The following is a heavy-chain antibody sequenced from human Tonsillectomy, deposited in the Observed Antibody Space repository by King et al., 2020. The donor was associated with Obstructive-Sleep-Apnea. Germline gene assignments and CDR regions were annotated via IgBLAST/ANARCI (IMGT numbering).Heavy chain of an antibody. CDR1: GVTFSNYW. CDR2: INKDGGEK. CDR3: SRASALVVVADTYYYYGMDV. J-gene: IGHJ6*02. Sequence: VQLVESGGGLVQRGGSVRLSCAASGVTFSNYWMSWVRQAPGKGLEWVANINKDGGEKYYVDSVKGRFTISRDNAKNSLYLQMNSLRAEDTAVYYCSRASALVVVADTYYYYGMDVWGQGTTVTVSS. V-gene: IGHV3-7*03. D-gene: IGHD2-15*01.